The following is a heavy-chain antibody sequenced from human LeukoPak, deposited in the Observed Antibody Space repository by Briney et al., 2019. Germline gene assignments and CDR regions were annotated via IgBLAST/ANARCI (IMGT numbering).Heavy chain of an antibody. CDR2: IHPKSGGT. Sequence: GSVKVSFKASGFTFTDCYIHWVRQAPGQGLEWMGSIHPKSGGTKYAQKFQGRVTVTRDTSISAAYMELSRLTSDDTAVYYCAGDPPAAGSTEFDFWGQGTLVTVSS. V-gene: IGHV1-2*02. CDR3: AGDPPAAGSTEFDF. CDR1: GFTFTDCY. J-gene: IGHJ4*02. D-gene: IGHD6-13*01.